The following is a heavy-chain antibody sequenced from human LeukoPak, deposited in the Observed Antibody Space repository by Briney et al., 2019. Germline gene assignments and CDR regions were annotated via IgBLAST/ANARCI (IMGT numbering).Heavy chain of an antibody. CDR1: GGSISSGGYY. CDR3: ARRDDYYYYGMGV. CDR2: IYHSGNT. V-gene: IGHV4-30-2*01. J-gene: IGHJ6*02. Sequence: PSKTLSLTCTVSGGSISSGGYYWSWIRQPPGEGLEWLGYIYHSGNTFYNPSLKSRVTISVDTSKNQFSLKLSSVTAADTAVYYCARRDDYYYYGMGVWGQGTTVTVSS.